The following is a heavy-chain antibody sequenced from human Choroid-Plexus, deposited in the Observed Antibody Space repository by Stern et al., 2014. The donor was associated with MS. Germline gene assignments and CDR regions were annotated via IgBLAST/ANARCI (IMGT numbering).Heavy chain of an antibody. V-gene: IGHV4-59*01. D-gene: IGHD4-23*01. CDR1: GGSIRTFS. CDR3: ARHSVGVKDFDS. CDR2: VYYNGTT. J-gene: IGHJ4*02. Sequence: VQLVESGPGLVKPSETLSLTCTVSGGSIRTFSWSWIRQPPGRGLEWIGCVYYNGTTTHNPSLKSRVTMSVDTSKSQLSLRLHSVTAADTAVYYCARHSVGVKDFDSWGQGTLVTVSS.